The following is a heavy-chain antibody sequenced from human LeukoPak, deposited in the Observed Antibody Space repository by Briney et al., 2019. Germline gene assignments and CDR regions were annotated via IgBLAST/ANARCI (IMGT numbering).Heavy chain of an antibody. CDR1: GFTFSSYG. V-gene: IGHV3-30*02. J-gene: IGHJ4*02. CDR2: IRYDGSNK. D-gene: IGHD5-24*01. Sequence: GGSLRLSCAASGFTFSSYGMHWVRQAPGKGLEWVAFIRYDGSNKYYADSVKGRFTISRDNSKNTLYLQMNSLRAEDTAIYYCAKGGMAAKIAYWGQGTLVTVSS. CDR3: AKGGMAAKIAY.